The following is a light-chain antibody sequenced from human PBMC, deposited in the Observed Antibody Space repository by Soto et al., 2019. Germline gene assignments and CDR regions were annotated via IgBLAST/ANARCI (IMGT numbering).Light chain of an antibody. CDR1: QSVSSSY. V-gene: IGKV3-20*01. Sequence: EIVLTQSPGTLSLSPGERATLSCRASQSVSSSYLAWYQQKPGQAPRLLIYGASSRATGIPDRFSGSGSGTDFTLTISRLEPEDCAVYYCQLYGSSPGTFGQGTKVEIK. CDR3: QLYGSSPGT. J-gene: IGKJ1*01. CDR2: GAS.